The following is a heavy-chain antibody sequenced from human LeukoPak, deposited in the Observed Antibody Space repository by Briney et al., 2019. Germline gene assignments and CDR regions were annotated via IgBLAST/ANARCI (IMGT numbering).Heavy chain of an antibody. J-gene: IGHJ5*02. CDR3: ATPRVGYCSGGSCYWFDP. V-gene: IGHV1-69*06. CDR1: GGTFSSYA. D-gene: IGHD2-15*01. Sequence: GASVRVSCKASGGTFSSYAISWVRQAPGQGLEWMGGIIPIFGTANYAQKFQGRVTITADKSTSTAYMELSSLGSEDTAVYYCATPRVGYCSGGSCYWFDPWGQGTLVTVSS. CDR2: IIPIFGTA.